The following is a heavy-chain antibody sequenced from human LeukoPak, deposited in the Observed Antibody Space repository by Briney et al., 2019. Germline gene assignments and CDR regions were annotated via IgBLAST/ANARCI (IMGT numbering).Heavy chain of an antibody. D-gene: IGHD4-11*01. CDR2: ISYTGNT. CDR3: ARQGPPHWQVTWYFDY. Sequence: SETLSLTCTVSGGSSSNSDFFGGGIRQPPGEGLEWIGSISYTGNTHYNPSLRSRVTISVDASKNQISLKLTSVSAADTAMYYCARQGPPHWQVTWYFDYWGQGTLVSVSS. CDR1: GGSSSNSDFF. J-gene: IGHJ4*02. V-gene: IGHV4-39*01.